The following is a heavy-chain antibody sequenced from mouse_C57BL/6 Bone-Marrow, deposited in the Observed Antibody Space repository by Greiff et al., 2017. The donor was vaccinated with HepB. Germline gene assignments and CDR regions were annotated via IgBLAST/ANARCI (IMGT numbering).Heavy chain of an antibody. CDR3: TTTIVKVY. J-gene: IGHJ2*01. CDR1: GFNIKDDY. D-gene: IGHD2-5*01. V-gene: IGHV14-4*01. Sequence: EVKLVESGAELVRPGASVKLSCTASGFNIKDDYMHWVKQRPEQGLEWIGWIDPENGDTEYASKFQGKATITADTSSNTAYLQLSSLTSEDTAVYYCTTTIVKVYWGQGTTLTVSS. CDR2: IDPENGDT.